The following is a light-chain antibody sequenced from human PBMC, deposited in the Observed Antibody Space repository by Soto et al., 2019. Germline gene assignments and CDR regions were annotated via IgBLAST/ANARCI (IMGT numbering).Light chain of an antibody. V-gene: IGKV3D-15*01. CDR1: ESVSSK. Sequence: TNSADNISISPGEKTTQSSMASESVSSKLAWYQQKPAQAPRPLLYAASNRATDIPARFSGSGCGTEFTLPISGLETPDFAVYYCQQYKDWPTLTGGGGTTL. J-gene: IGKJ4*01. CDR3: QQYKDWPTLT. CDR2: AAS.